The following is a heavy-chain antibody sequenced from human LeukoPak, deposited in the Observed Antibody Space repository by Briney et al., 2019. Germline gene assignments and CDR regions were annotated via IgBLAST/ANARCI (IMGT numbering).Heavy chain of an antibody. CDR1: GGTFSSYA. CDR3: ASTYDSSGYYHGPGAFDI. D-gene: IGHD3-22*01. J-gene: IGHJ3*02. Sequence: SSVKVSCKASGGTFSSYAISWVRQAPGQGLEWTGGIIPIFGTANYAQKFQGRVTITTDESTSTAYMELSSLRSEDTAVYYCASTYDSSGYYHGPGAFDIWGQGTMVTVSS. CDR2: IIPIFGTA. V-gene: IGHV1-69*05.